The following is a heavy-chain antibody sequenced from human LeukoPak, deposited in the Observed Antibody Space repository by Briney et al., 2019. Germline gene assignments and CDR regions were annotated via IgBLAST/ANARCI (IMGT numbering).Heavy chain of an antibody. D-gene: IGHD3-10*02. V-gene: IGHV3-23*01. CDR1: GFTFSTYY. Sequence: HTGGSLRLSCAASGFTFSTYYMSWVRQAPGKGLEWVSAISGSGGSTYYADSVKGRFTISRDNAKNSLYLQMNSLRAEDTAVYYCAELGITMIGGVWGKGTTVTISS. J-gene: IGHJ6*04. CDR2: ISGSGGST. CDR3: AELGITMIGGV.